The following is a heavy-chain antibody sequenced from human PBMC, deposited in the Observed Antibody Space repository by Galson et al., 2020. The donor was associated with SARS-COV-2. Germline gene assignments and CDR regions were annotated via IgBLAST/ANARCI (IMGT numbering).Heavy chain of an antibody. CDR3: ARHPCLWFRELTNFDS. CDR2: IKNSGTT. D-gene: IGHD3-10*01. CDR1: GASMSSGTYF. Sequence: SETLSLTCSVSGASMSSGTYFWGWLRQPPGKGLEWIGPIKNSGTTYYNPSLKSRATMSVDTSKNQSSLKLTSVTAADTALYFCARHPCLWFRELTNFDSWGQGTLVAVSS. J-gene: IGHJ4*02. V-gene: IGHV4-39*01.